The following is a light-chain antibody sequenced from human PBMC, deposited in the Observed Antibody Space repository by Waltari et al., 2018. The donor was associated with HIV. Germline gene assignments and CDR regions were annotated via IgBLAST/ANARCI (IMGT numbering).Light chain of an antibody. V-gene: IGLV1-47*01. J-gene: IGLJ3*02. CDR2: VIN. CDR1: NSNVGISY. Sequence: QSVLTQPPSASGTPGQRVTISCYGSNSNVGISYVYWYQQRPGTTPKLVIYVINQHPSVVPDRFSGSKSFTSVSLVISGIRFEDEADYYCAAWDYSLSGWVFGGGTNLTVL. CDR3: AAWDYSLSGWV.